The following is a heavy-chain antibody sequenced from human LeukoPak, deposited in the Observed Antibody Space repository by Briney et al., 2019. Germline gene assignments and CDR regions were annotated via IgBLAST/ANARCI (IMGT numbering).Heavy chain of an antibody. J-gene: IGHJ5*02. D-gene: IGHD3-10*01. CDR2: IYPSDSDT. CDR3: ARLGYYGSGRRFSHTHTFDP. V-gene: IGHV5-51*01. CDR1: CTSYW. Sequence: CTSYWIGWVRQMPGKGLEWMGIIYPSDSDTRYSPSFQGQVTISADKSIGTAYLQWSSLKASDTAMYYCARLGYYGSGRRFSHTHTFDPWGQGTLVTVSS.